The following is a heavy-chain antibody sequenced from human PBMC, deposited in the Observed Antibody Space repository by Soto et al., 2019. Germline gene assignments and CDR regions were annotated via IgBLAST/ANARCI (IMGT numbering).Heavy chain of an antibody. CDR1: GGSISSYY. V-gene: IGHV4-59*01. CDR2: IYYSGST. J-gene: IGHJ6*02. Sequence: SETLSLTCTVSGGSISSYYWSWIRQPPGKGLEWIGYIYYSGSTNYNPSLKSRVTISVDTSKNQFSLKLSSVTAADTAVYYCASHRKGPNSTYYDFWSGYYRVENYYYYGMDVWGQGTTVTVSS. CDR3: ASHRKGPNSTYYDFWSGYYRVENYYYYGMDV. D-gene: IGHD3-3*01.